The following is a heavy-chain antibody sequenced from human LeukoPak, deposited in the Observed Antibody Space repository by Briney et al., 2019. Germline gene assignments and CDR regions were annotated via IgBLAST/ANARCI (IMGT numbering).Heavy chain of an antibody. CDR2: IYPGDSDT. CDR1: GYSFTSYW. CDR3: ARLGCGYESLDWFDP. J-gene: IGHJ5*02. Sequence: GGSLKISFKGSGYSFTSYWIGLVRQMPGKGLEWMGIIYPGDSDTRYSPSFQGQVTISADKSISTAYLQWSSLRASDTAMYYCARLGCGYESLDWFDPWGQGTLVTVSS. V-gene: IGHV5-51*01. D-gene: IGHD5-12*01.